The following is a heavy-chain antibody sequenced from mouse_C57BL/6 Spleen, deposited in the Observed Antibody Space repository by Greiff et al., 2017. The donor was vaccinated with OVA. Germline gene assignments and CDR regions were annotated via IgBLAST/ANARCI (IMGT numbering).Heavy chain of an antibody. Sequence: VQLQQPGAELVKPGASVKMSCKASGYTFTSYWITWVKQRPGQGLEWIGDIYPGSGSTNYNEKFKSKATLTVDTSSSTAYMQLSSLTSEDSAVYYCARENDYDGGTDYYAMDYGGQGTSVTVSS. V-gene: IGHV1-55*01. CDR1: GYTFTSYW. D-gene: IGHD2-4*01. J-gene: IGHJ4*01. CDR3: ARENDYDGGTDYYAMDY. CDR2: IYPGSGST.